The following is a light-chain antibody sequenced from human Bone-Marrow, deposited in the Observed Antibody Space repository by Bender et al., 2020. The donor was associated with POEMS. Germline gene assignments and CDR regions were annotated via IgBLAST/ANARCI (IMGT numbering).Light chain of an antibody. CDR2: NTN. V-gene: IGLV8-61*01. CDR1: SGSVSTTYC. Sequence: QTVVTQEPSFSVSPGMTVTLTCGLSSGSVSTTYCPSWYQQTPGQAPRTLIYNTNTRSSGVPDRFSGSILGSKAALTITGAQADDESDYYCVMYFDSGWGFGGGTKLTVL. CDR3: VMYFDSGWG. J-gene: IGLJ3*02.